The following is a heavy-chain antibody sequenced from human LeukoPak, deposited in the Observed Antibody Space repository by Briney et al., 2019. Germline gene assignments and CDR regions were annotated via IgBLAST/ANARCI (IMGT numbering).Heavy chain of an antibody. CDR1: GFTFSTFW. Sequence: GGSLRLSCAASGFTFSTFWMHWVRQAPGKGLVWVSGINSDGSSTTYADSVKGRFTISRDNAKNTLYLQMNNLRAEDTAVYYCARGRYYGMDVWGQGTTVTVSS. CDR2: INSDGSST. CDR3: ARGRYYGMDV. V-gene: IGHV3-74*03. J-gene: IGHJ6*02.